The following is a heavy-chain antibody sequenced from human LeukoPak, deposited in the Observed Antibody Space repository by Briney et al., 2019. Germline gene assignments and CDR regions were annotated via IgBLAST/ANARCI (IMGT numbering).Heavy chain of an antibody. D-gene: IGHD6-13*01. CDR1: GFTFRRHG. V-gene: IGHV3-30*18. CDR3: AKDRSSSWSFDY. Sequence: GGPLRLSCAASGFTFRRHGMHWGRQAPGKGLGWVAVISYDGSNKNYADSVKGRFTISRDNSKNTLYLQMNSLRAEDTAVYYCAKDRSSSWSFDYWGQGTLVTVSS. J-gene: IGHJ4*02. CDR2: ISYDGSNK.